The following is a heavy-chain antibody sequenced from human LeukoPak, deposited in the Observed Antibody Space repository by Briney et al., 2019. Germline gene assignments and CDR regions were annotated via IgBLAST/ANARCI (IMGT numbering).Heavy chain of an antibody. Sequence: GGSLRLSCAASGFTFSSYGMHWVRQAPGKGLEWVAVISYDGSNKYYADSVKGRFTISRDNSKNTLYLKMNSLRAEDTAVYYCAKSSIAASIGDWGQGTLVTVSS. D-gene: IGHD6-6*01. J-gene: IGHJ4*02. CDR2: ISYDGSNK. V-gene: IGHV3-30*18. CDR3: AKSSIAASIGD. CDR1: GFTFSSYG.